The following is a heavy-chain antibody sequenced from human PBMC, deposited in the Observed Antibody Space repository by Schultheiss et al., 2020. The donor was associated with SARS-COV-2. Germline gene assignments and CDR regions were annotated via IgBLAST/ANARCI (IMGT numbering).Heavy chain of an antibody. CDR3: ARDGGITMVRGMGDGMDV. CDR1: GGSFSGYY. D-gene: IGHD3-10*01. V-gene: IGHV4-59*12. Sequence: SETLSLTCAVYGGSFSGYYWSWIRQPPGKGLEWIGYIYYSGSTNYNPSLKSRVTISVDTSKNQFSLKLSSVTAADTAVYYCARDGGITMVRGMGDGMDVWGQGTTVTVSS. CDR2: IYYSGST. J-gene: IGHJ6*02.